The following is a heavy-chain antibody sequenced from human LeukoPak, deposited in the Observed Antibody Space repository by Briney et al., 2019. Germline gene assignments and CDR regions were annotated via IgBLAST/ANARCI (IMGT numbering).Heavy chain of an antibody. CDR3: TRTYYPRHLYFDY. CDR1: GYTFTSYG. D-gene: IGHD1-26*01. J-gene: IGHJ4*02. Sequence: APVKVSCKASGYTFTSYGISWVRQAPGQGLEWMGWISAYNGNTNYAQKLQGRVTMTTDTSTSPAYMELRSLRSDDTAVYYCTRTYYPRHLYFDYWGQGTLVTVSS. CDR2: ISAYNGNT. V-gene: IGHV1-18*01.